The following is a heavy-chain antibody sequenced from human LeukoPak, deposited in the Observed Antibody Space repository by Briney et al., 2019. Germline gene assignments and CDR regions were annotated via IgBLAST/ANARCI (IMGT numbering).Heavy chain of an antibody. J-gene: IGHJ4*02. CDR2: IIPIFGTA. CDR1: GGTFSSYA. D-gene: IGHD6-13*01. CDR3: ARGRLRSRHSSSWYPTH. V-gene: IGHV1-69*05. Sequence: SVKVSCKASGGTFSSYAISWVRQAPGQGLEWMGGIIPIFGTANYAQKFQGRVTITTDESTSTAYMELSSLRSEDTAVYYCARGRLRSRHSSSWYPTHWGQGTLVTVSS.